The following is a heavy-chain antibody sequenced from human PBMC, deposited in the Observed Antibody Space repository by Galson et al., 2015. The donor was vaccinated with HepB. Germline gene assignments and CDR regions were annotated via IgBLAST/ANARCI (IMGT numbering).Heavy chain of an antibody. CDR3: ARDYYGSGTVGAFDI. Sequence: ETLSLTCTVSGGSISSYYWSWIRQPPGKGLEWIGYIYHSGSTNYNPSLNSRVTMSVDTSKNQFSLKLSSVTAADTAVYYCARDYYGSGTVGAFDIWGQGTMVTVSS. CDR2: IYHSGST. J-gene: IGHJ3*02. CDR1: GGSISSYY. V-gene: IGHV4-59*01. D-gene: IGHD3-10*01.